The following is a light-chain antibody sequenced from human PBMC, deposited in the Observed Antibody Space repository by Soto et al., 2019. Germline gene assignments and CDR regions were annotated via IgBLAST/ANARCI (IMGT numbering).Light chain of an antibody. V-gene: IGKV1-12*01. CDR3: QQTTTFPLT. J-gene: IGKJ4*01. CDR2: RAS. Sequence: DIQMTQSPSSVSASVGDRVTITCRASQGITSWLAWYQQKPGKAPKLLIYRASNLQSGVPSRFSGSGSGTDFTLTISGQQPADFATYYCQQTTTFPLTFGGGTKVEIK. CDR1: QGITSW.